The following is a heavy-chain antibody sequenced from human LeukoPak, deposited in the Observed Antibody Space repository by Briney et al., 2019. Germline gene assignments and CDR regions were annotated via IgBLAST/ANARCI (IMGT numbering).Heavy chain of an antibody. CDR1: GGSISSSSYY. J-gene: IGHJ2*01. CDR3: ASKAAALAL. Sequence: PSETLSLTCTVSGGSISSSSYYWGWIRQPPGKGLEWIGSIYYSGSTYYNPSLKSRVTISVDTSKNQFSLKLSSVTAADTAVYYCASKAAALALWGRGTLVTVSS. D-gene: IGHD6-13*01. V-gene: IGHV4-39*01. CDR2: IYYSGST.